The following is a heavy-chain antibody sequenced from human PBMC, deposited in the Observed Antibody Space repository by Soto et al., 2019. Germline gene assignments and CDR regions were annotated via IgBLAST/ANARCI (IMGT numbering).Heavy chain of an antibody. Sequence: QLHLQQRGAGLLKPSETLSLTCVVSGESFRGYSWSWIRQTPGMGLEWIGEVDHRGSTTYNPSLKNRASISIDSSKNLFSLELTSVTAADTALYFCARYEYGNSLYGVDVWGQGTRVTVSS. CDR2: VDHRGST. CDR1: GESFRGYS. J-gene: IGHJ6*02. V-gene: IGHV4-34*02. D-gene: IGHD1-7*01. CDR3: ARYEYGNSLYGVDV.